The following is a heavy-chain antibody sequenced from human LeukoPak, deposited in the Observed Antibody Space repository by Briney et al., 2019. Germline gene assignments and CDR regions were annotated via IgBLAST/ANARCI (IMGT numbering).Heavy chain of an antibody. CDR1: GDSISPYY. CDR3: ASSPSSGYSYYFDY. CDR2: IHYTGNA. Sequence: SETLSLTCTVSGDSISPYYWSWIRQPPGKGLEWIGYIHYTGNANYNPSLKSRVTISVDTSKNQFSLKLSSVTAADTAVYYCASSPSSGYSYYFDYWGQGTLVTVSS. D-gene: IGHD3-22*01. V-gene: IGHV4-59*08. J-gene: IGHJ4*02.